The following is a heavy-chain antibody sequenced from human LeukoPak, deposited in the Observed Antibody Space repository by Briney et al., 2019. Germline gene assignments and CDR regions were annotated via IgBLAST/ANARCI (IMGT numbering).Heavy chain of an antibody. Sequence: SLNTSCRGDRDIFDNFWIAWVRQTPGKGLEWMWSIHVGDSDTRYSPSFQGQVTISVDKSIPTAFLQWSTLTASDTAVLYCATKEERRPFDSWGQGRQVTV. D-gene: IGHD1/OR15-1a*01. CDR2: IHVGDSDT. V-gene: IGHV5-51*01. CDR3: ATKEERRPFDS. J-gene: IGHJ4*02. CDR1: RDIFDNFW.